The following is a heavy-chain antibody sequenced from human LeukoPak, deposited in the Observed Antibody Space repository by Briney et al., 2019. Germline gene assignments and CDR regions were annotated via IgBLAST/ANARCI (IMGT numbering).Heavy chain of an antibody. J-gene: IGHJ4*02. Sequence: PSETLSLTCTVSGGSISSYYWSWIRQPAGKGLEWIGRIYTSGSTNYNPSLKSRVTISLDTSKNQFSLNLRSVTTADTAVYYCARVSISLFGVVTAHFDSWGQGTLVAVSS. CDR1: GGSISSYY. CDR3: ARVSISLFGVVTAHFDS. CDR2: IYTSGST. V-gene: IGHV4-4*07. D-gene: IGHD3-3*01.